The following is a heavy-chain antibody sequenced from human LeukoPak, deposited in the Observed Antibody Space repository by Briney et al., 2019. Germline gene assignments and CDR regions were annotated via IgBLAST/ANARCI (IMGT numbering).Heavy chain of an antibody. D-gene: IGHD2-2*01. V-gene: IGHV4-59*08. CDR1: GGSISSYY. CDR3: ASSDIVVVPAATYFDY. CDR2: IYYSGST. Sequence: PSETLSLTRTVSGGSISSYYWSWIRQPPGKGLEWIGYIYYSGSTNYNPSLKSRVTISVDTSKNQFSLKLSSVTAADTAVYYCASSDIVVVPAATYFDYWGQGTLVTVSS. J-gene: IGHJ4*02.